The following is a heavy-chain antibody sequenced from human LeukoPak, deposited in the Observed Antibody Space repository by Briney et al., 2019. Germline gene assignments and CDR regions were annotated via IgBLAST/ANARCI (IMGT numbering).Heavy chain of an antibody. J-gene: IGHJ4*02. V-gene: IGHV4-61*01. CDR2: IYYSGNT. Sequence: SQTLSLTCTVSGGSISSGSYYWSWIRQPPGKALEWIGYIYYSGNTNYNPSLKSRVTISLDTSRNQFSLKLSSVTAADTAVYYCARGGGPPSYFDYWGQGTLVSGSS. CDR1: GGSISSGSYY. CDR3: ARGGGPPSYFDY. D-gene: IGHD3-16*01.